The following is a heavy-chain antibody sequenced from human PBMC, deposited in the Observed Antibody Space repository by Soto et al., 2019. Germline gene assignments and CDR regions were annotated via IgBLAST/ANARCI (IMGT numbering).Heavy chain of an antibody. V-gene: IGHV3-30-3*01. Sequence: QVQLVESGGGVVQPGRSLRLSCAASGFTFSSYAMHWVRQAPGKGLEWVAVISYDGSNKYYADSVKGRFTISRDNSKNTLYLQMNSLRAEDTAVYYCARVQGVHNYYDSSASWGQGTLVTVSS. CDR2: ISYDGSNK. CDR1: GFTFSSYA. CDR3: ARVQGVHNYYDSSAS. J-gene: IGHJ5*02. D-gene: IGHD3-22*01.